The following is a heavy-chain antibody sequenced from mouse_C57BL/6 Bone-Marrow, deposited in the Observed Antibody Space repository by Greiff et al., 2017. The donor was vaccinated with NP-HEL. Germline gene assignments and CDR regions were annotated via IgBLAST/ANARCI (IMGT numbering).Heavy chain of an antibody. V-gene: IGHV1-81*01. CDR3: ARGALGYYFDY. CDR1: GYTFTSYG. D-gene: IGHD3-3*01. J-gene: IGHJ2*01. Sequence: QVQLQQSGAELARPGASVKLSCKASGYTFTSYGISWVKQRTGQGLEWIGEIYPRSGNTYYNEKFKGKATLTADKSSSTAYMELRSVTSEDSAVYFCARGALGYYFDYWGQGTTLTVSS. CDR2: IYPRSGNT.